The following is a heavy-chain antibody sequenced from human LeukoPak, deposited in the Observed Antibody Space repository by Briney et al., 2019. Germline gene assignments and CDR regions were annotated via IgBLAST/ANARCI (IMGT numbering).Heavy chain of an antibody. V-gene: IGHV4-61*01. Sequence: PSETLSLTCTVSGGSVSSGSYYWGWIRQPPGKGLEWIGYIYYSGSTNFNPSLKSRVTMSVDTSKNQFSLRLSSVTAADTAVYYCARRFGFGFFDYWGQGTLVTVSS. D-gene: IGHD3-10*01. CDR3: ARRFGFGFFDY. CDR1: GGSVSSGSYY. CDR2: IYYSGST. J-gene: IGHJ4*02.